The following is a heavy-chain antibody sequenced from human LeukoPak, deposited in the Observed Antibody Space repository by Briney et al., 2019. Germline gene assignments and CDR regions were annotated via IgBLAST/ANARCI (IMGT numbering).Heavy chain of an antibody. CDR2: INHSGST. Sequence: SETLSLTCAVYGGSFSGYYWSWIRQPPGKGLEWIGEINHSGSTNYNPSLKSRVTISVDTSKNQFSLKLSSVTAADTAVYYCARVRVVVAAGYYYYYGMDVWGQGTTVTVSS. CDR1: GGSFSGYY. D-gene: IGHD2-15*01. CDR3: ARVRVVVAAGYYYYYGMDV. J-gene: IGHJ6*02. V-gene: IGHV4-34*01.